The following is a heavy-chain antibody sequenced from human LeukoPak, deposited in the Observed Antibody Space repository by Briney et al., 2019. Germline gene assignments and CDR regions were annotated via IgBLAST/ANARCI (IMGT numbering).Heavy chain of an antibody. V-gene: IGHV3-7*01. CDR1: GFMFTDYW. D-gene: IGHD2-15*01. CDR3: ARDVRGGHFDY. CDR2: IKKDGSEK. J-gene: IGHJ4*02. Sequence: GGSLRLSCVVSGFMFTDYWMSWIRQAPGKGLEWVANIKKDGSEKNYEDSVKGRFAISRDNAKDSVYLQMNSLSAEDTAVYFCARDVRGGHFDYWGQGTLVTVSA.